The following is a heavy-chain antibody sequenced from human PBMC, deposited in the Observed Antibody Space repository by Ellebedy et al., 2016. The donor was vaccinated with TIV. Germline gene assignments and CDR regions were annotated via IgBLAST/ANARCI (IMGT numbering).Heavy chain of an antibody. CDR1: GFTVSSKY. CDR2: IYTVGDT. Sequence: GESLKISCAVSGFTVSSKYMIWVRQAPGKGLEWLSVIYTVGDTYYADSVKGRFTVIRDNSENTLFLQMKSLRADDTAVYYCATDGSYGDYRFPAHAFTMWGQGTMVTVSS. J-gene: IGHJ3*02. D-gene: IGHD4-17*01. V-gene: IGHV3-53*01. CDR3: ATDGSYGDYRFPAHAFTM.